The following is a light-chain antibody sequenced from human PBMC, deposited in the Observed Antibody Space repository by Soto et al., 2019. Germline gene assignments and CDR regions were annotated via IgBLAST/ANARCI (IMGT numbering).Light chain of an antibody. CDR2: EVT. Sequence: QSALTQPPSASGSPGQSVTISCTGTSSDVGGYHYVSWYQQHPGKAPKLMIHEVTKRPSGVPDRFSGSKSGNTASLTVSGLQGEDEADYYCSSYAGSNNSVFGGGTKLTVL. CDR3: SSYAGSNNSV. V-gene: IGLV2-8*01. J-gene: IGLJ2*01. CDR1: SSDVGGYHY.